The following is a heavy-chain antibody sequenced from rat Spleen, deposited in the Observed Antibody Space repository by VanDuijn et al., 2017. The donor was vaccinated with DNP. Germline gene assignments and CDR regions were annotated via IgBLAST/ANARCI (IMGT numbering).Heavy chain of an antibody. Sequence: EVQLQESGSGLVKPSQSLSLTCSVTGYSITSNYWGWIRKFPGNKMEYIGHISYSGSTNYNPSLRSRISITRDTSKNHFFLHLNSVTTEDTATYYCARSYYSGGGYYAMDAWGQGTSVTVSS. J-gene: IGHJ4*01. CDR1: GYSITSNY. CDR2: ISYSGST. CDR3: ARSYYSGGGYYAMDA. D-gene: IGHD1-1*01. V-gene: IGHV3-1*01.